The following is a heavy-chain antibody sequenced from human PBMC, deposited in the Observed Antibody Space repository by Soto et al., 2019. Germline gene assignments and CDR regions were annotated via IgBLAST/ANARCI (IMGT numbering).Heavy chain of an antibody. CDR3: ASYRYCSGGSCYGTYDY. Sequence: SETLSLTCTVSGCSISSGDYYWSWIRQPPGKGLEWIGYIYYSGGTYYNPSLKSRVTISVDTSKNQFSLKLSSVTAADTAVYYCASYRYCSGGSCYGTYDYWGQGTLVTVSS. D-gene: IGHD2-15*01. J-gene: IGHJ4*02. CDR2: IYYSGGT. V-gene: IGHV4-30-4*01. CDR1: GCSISSGDYY.